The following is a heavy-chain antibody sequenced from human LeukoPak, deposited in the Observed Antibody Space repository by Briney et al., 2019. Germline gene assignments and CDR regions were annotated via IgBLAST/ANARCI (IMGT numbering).Heavy chain of an antibody. D-gene: IGHD4-17*01. J-gene: IGHJ4*02. V-gene: IGHV3-30*02. CDR2: IRYDGSNK. Sequence: PGGSLRLSCAASGFTFSSYGMHWVRQAPGKGLEWVAFIRYDGSNKYYADSVKGRFTISRDNSKNTLYLQMNSLRAEDTAVYYCAKDLGYGDYGLFDYWGQGTLVTVSS. CDR1: GFTFSSYG. CDR3: AKDLGYGDYGLFDY.